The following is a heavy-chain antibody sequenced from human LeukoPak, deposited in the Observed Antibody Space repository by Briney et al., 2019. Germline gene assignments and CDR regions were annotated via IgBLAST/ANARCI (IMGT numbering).Heavy chain of an antibody. CDR1: GFTLSSYA. CDR2: IYSGGST. Sequence: GGSLRLSCAASGFTLSSYAMSWVRQAPGKGLGWVSVIYSGGSTYYAGSVKGRFTISRDNSKNTLYLQMNSLRAEDTAVYYCARDISYGNANWFDPWGQGTLVTVSS. J-gene: IGHJ5*02. D-gene: IGHD5-18*01. CDR3: ARDISYGNANWFDP. V-gene: IGHV3-53*01.